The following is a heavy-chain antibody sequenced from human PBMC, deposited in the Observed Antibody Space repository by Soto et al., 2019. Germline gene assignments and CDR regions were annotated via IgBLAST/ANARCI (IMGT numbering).Heavy chain of an antibody. Sequence: GGSLRLSCAASGFTFRDYHMSWVRQAPGKGLEWVSTINDAGTDTYYADSVKGRFTISRDNSKNTLYLQMSSLRGEDTAVYYCARSAQSLVMETTKCRGLDVWGQGTTVTVSS. J-gene: IGHJ6*02. CDR2: INDAGTDT. V-gene: IGHV3-23*01. CDR3: ARSAQSLVMETTKCRGLDV. CDR1: GFTFRDYH. D-gene: IGHD2-15*01.